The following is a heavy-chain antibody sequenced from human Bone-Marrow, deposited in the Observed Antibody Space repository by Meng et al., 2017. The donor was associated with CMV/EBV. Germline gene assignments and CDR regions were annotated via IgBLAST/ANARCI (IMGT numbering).Heavy chain of an antibody. Sequence: SGPTLVKPTQTLTLTCTFSGFSLSTSGMCVSWVRQPPGKALEWLALIDWDDDKYYSTSLKTRLTISKDTSKNQVVLTMTNMDPVDTATYYCARMPIVVVPAAIHYYYYGMDVWGQGTTVTVSS. CDR3: ARMPIVVVPAAIHYYYYGMDV. V-gene: IGHV2-70*20. J-gene: IGHJ6*02. CDR1: GFSLSTSGMC. CDR2: IDWDDDK. D-gene: IGHD2-2*01.